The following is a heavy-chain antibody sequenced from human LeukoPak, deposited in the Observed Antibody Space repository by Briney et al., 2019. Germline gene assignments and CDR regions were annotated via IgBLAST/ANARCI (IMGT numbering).Heavy chain of an antibody. V-gene: IGHV4-4*07. J-gene: IGHJ4*02. D-gene: IGHD2-15*01. CDR1: GGSIRNYF. CDR2: IHDNGDS. CDR3: ARAPSGRGGTCPSDH. Sequence: ETLSLTCTVSGGSIRNYFWSWIRPPAGKGLEWIGRIHDNGDSNHNPSLKSRVTMSLDTSRNQVSLKLASVTAADTAVYYCARAPSGRGGTCPSDHWGPGTQVTVSS.